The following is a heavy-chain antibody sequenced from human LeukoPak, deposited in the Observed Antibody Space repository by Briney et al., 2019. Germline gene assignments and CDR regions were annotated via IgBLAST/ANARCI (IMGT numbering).Heavy chain of an antibody. Sequence: PGRSLRLSCAASGFTFSSYWMSWVRQAPGKGLEWVANIKQDGSEKYYVDSVKGRFTISRDNAKNSLYLQMNSLRAEDTAVYYCARDGEPLLWFGELLGPYFDYWGQGTLVTVSS. V-gene: IGHV3-7*03. D-gene: IGHD3-10*01. CDR3: ARDGEPLLWFGELLGPYFDY. J-gene: IGHJ4*02. CDR2: IKQDGSEK. CDR1: GFTFSSYW.